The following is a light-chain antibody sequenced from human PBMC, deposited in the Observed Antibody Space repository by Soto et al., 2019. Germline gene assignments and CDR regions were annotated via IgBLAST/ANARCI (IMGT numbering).Light chain of an antibody. Sequence: DIQMTQSPSTLSASVGDIVTITCRASQSISSWLAWYQQKPGKAPKLLIYDASSLESGVPSRFSGSGSGTEFTLTISSLQPDDFATYYCQQYNSYSSGTFGQGTKLEIK. J-gene: IGKJ2*01. CDR1: QSISSW. CDR2: DAS. V-gene: IGKV1-5*01. CDR3: QQYNSYSSGT.